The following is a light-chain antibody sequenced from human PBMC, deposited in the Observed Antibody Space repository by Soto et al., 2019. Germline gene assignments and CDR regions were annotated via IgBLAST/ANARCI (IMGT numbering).Light chain of an antibody. CDR1: SSDVGAYNY. V-gene: IGLV2-14*01. CDR3: SSYRGGHTWV. Sequence: QSALTQPASVSGSPGQSITISCTGTSSDVGAYNYVSWYQHHPGKAPKLIIYEVNNRPSGVSYRFSGSKSGNTASLTISGPQAEEEGDYYRSSYRGGHTWVVRRGAQLAVL. CDR2: EVN. J-gene: IGLJ3*02.